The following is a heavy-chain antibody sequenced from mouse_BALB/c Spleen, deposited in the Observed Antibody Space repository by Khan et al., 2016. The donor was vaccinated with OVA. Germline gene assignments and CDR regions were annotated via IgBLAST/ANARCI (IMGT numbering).Heavy chain of an antibody. CDR3: ARDAGRY. D-gene: IGHD3-3*01. J-gene: IGHJ4*01. Sequence: EVKLEESGPELVKPGASVKISCKPSGYTFTEYTLHWMKQSHGKSLEWIGVINPKNGVTSYNQKFKGKATLTVDKSSSTAYMEFRSLTSEDSAVYYCARDAGRYWGQGTSVTVSS. V-gene: IGHV1-18*01. CDR2: INPKNGVT. CDR1: GYTFTEYT.